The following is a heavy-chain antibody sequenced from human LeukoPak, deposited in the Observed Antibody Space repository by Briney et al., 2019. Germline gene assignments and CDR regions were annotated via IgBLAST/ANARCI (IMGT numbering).Heavy chain of an antibody. CDR1: GGSMRDYF. D-gene: IGHD5-12*01. J-gene: IGHJ5*02. V-gene: IGHV4-59*01. CDR2: IYHTGDT. CDR3: AGLSAYDAGFDP. Sequence: SETLSLTCTVSGGSMRDYFWTWIRQPPGKGLEWIGQIYHTGDTDYSPSLKGRLTMSLDTSKSHFSLKLNSVTAADTAVYYCAGLSAYDAGFDPWGQGALVSVSS.